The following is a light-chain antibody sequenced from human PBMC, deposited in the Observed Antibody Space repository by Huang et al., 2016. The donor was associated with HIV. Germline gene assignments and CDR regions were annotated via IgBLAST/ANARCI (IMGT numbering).Light chain of an antibody. J-gene: IGKJ2*01. CDR1: QSVNSK. CDR3: QQYSKWPPNT. CDR2: GAS. V-gene: IGKV3-15*01. Sequence: EIVMTQSPATLSLSPGERATLSCRASQSVNSKLAWYQQKPVQAPRLRSYGASNRATGVPGRFSGSGSGTEFTLTISSLQSEDFAVYYCQQYSKWPPNTFGQGTKLESK.